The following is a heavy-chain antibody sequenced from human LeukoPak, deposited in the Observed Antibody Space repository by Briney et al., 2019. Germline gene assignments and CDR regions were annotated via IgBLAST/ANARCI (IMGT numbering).Heavy chain of an antibody. CDR2: ISSSSSTI. CDR1: GFTFSSYS. J-gene: IGHJ4*02. Sequence: PGGSLRLSCAASGFTFSSYSMNWVRQAPGKGLEWVSYISSSSSTIYYADSVKRRFTISRDNAKNSLYLQMDSLRAEDTAVYYCARAELGTFDYWGQGTLVTVSS. V-gene: IGHV3-48*04. D-gene: IGHD7-27*01. CDR3: ARAELGTFDY.